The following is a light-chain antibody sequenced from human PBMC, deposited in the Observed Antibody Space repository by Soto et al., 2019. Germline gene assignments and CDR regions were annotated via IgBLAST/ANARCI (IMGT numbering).Light chain of an antibody. J-gene: IGKJ5*01. CDR3: QQRSNWPSIT. V-gene: IGKV3-11*01. Sequence: EIVLTQSPATLSLSPGERAILSCRASQSVNSYLAWYQQKPGRAPRLLIYDASNRATGIPARFSGSGSGTDFTLIISRLEPEDFAVYYCQQRSNWPSITFGQGTRLEIK. CDR1: QSVNSY. CDR2: DAS.